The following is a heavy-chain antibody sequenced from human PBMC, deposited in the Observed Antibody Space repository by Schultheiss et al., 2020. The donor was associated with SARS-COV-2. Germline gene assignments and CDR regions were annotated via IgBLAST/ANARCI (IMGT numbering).Heavy chain of an antibody. CDR1: GGSISSYY. CDR3: ARDLDCSSTSCYGGFDY. D-gene: IGHD2-2*01. V-gene: IGHV4-34*01. CDR2: INHSGST. J-gene: IGHJ4*02. Sequence: SQTLSLTCTVSGGSISSYYWSWIRQPPGKGLEWIGEINHSGSTNYNPSLKSRVTISVDTSKNQFSLKLSSVTAADTAVYYCARDLDCSSTSCYGGFDYWGQGTLVTVSS.